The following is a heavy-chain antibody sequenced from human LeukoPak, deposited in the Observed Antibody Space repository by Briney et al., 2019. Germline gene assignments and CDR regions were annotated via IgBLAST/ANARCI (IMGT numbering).Heavy chain of an antibody. Sequence: SQTLSLTCAVSGGPISSGGYSWSWIRQPPGKGLEWIGYIYHSGSTYYNPSLKSRVTISVDRSKNQFSLKLSSVTAADTAVYYCAREGWFGQVDYWGQGTLVTVSS. CDR2: IYHSGST. D-gene: IGHD3-10*01. CDR1: GGPISSGGYS. V-gene: IGHV4-30-2*01. CDR3: AREGWFGQVDY. J-gene: IGHJ4*02.